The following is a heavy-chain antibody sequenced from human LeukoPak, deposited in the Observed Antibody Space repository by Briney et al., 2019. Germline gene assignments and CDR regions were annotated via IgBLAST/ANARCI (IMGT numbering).Heavy chain of an antibody. J-gene: IGHJ4*02. D-gene: IGHD2-2*01. CDR1: GYTLTELS. CDR3: GVTKYCSSTSCYSGDY. V-gene: IGHV1-24*01. CDR2: FDPEDGET. Sequence: ASVKVSCKVSGYTLTELSMHWVRQVPGKGLEWMGGFDPEDGETIYAQKFQGRVTMTEDTSTDTAYMELSSLRSEDTAVYYCGVTKYCSSTSCYSGDYWGQGTLVTVSS.